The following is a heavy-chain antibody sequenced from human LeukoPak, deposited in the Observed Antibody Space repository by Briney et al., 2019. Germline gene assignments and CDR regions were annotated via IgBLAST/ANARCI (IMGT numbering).Heavy chain of an antibody. J-gene: IGHJ4*02. D-gene: IGHD2-21*02. CDR1: GFTFSYYS. CDR2: ISDSSNI. V-gene: IGHV3-48*02. CDR3: AKAVVTAFDY. Sequence: PGGSLRLSCAASGFTFSYYSMNWARQAPGKGLEWVSYISDSSNIYYADSVKGRFTISRDNAKNSLYLQMNSLRDEDTAVYYCAKAVVTAFDYWGQGTLVTVSS.